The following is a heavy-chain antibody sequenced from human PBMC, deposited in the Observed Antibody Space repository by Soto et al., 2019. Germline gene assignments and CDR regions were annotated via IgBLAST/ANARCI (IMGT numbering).Heavy chain of an antibody. CDR1: GGSISSGGYY. V-gene: IGHV4-31*03. CDR3: ARDSIAARRYYYYYGMDV. D-gene: IGHD6-6*01. CDR2: IYYSGST. Sequence: KTSETLSLTCTVSGGSISSGGYYWSWIRQHPGRGLEWIGYIYYSGSTYYNPSLKSRVTISVDTSKNQFSLKLSSVTAADTAVYYCARDSIAARRYYYYYGMDVWGQGTTVTV. J-gene: IGHJ6*02.